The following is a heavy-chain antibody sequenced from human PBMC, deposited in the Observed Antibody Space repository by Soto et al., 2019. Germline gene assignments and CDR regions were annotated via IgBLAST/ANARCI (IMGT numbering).Heavy chain of an antibody. CDR1: GYTFTNYY. Sequence: ASVKVSCKTSGYTFTNYYVHWVRQAPGQGLQWMGMINPRDGTPTYAQNFQGRITMTSDTSTRTLYMELSSLRSEDTAVYWCARDKVVGPYWRLDYWGQGTLVTVSP. V-gene: IGHV1-46*03. J-gene: IGHJ4*02. D-gene: IGHD2-8*02. CDR2: INPRDGTP. CDR3: ARDKVVGPYWRLDY.